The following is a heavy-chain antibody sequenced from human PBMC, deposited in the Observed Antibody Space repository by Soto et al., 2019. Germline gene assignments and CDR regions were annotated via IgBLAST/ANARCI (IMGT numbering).Heavy chain of an antibody. CDR3: ARHYGSSWYSCFHH. J-gene: IGHJ1*01. CDR2: IIPIFGTT. D-gene: IGHD6-13*01. Sequence: SVKVSCKASGGTFSSYAISWVRQAPGQGLEWMGGIIPIFGTTNYAQKFQGRVTITADESTSTVYMELSRLRSEDTAVYYCARHYGSSWYSCFHHWGQGTLVTVSS. V-gene: IGHV1-69*13. CDR1: GGTFSSYA.